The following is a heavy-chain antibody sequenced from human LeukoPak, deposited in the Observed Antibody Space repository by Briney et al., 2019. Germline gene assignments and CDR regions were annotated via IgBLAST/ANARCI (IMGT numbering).Heavy chain of an antibody. J-gene: IGHJ4*02. V-gene: IGHV4-59*01. CDR3: ALTGGDGYLDY. CDR2: IYYSGST. D-gene: IGHD3-16*01. CDR1: GGSISSYY. Sequence: PSETLSFTCTVSGGSISSYYWSWIRQPPGKGLEWIGYIYYSGSTNYNPSLKSRVTISVDTSKNQFSLKLSSVTAADTAVYYCALTGGDGYLDYWGQGTLVTVSS.